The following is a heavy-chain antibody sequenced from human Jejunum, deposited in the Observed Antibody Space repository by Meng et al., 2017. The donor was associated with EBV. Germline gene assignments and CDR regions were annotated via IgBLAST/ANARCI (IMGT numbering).Heavy chain of an antibody. Sequence: HLWQSGAEVKELRASWKLSCKSSGYIFTDFALHWPRQAPGQSPEWMTWINPGTGGRQFSHKFQGRVTITSDTSASTVYMELSGLRSEDTAMYYCARELGGRFNYWGQGTLVTISS. CDR3: ARELGGRFNY. V-gene: IGHV1-3*01. J-gene: IGHJ4*01. D-gene: IGHD1-26*01. CDR1: GYIFTDFA. CDR2: INPGTGGR.